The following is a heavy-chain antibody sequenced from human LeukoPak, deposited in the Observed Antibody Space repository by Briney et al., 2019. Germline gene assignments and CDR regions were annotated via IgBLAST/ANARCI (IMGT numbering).Heavy chain of an antibody. Sequence: ASVKVSCKASGYTFTSYGISWVRQAPGQGLEWMGWISAYNGNTNYAQKLQGRVTMTTDTSTSTAYMELRSLRSDDTAVYYCARAPPPTYCSSTSCPDAFDIWGQGTMVTVSS. CDR1: GYTFTSYG. V-gene: IGHV1-18*01. J-gene: IGHJ3*02. D-gene: IGHD2-2*01. CDR3: ARAPPPTYCSSTSCPDAFDI. CDR2: ISAYNGNT.